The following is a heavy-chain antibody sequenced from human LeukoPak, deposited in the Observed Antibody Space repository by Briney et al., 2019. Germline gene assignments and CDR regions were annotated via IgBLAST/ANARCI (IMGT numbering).Heavy chain of an antibody. Sequence: SQTLSLTCAISGDSVSSNSAAWNWIRQSPSRGLEWLGRTYYRSKWYNDYAVSVKSRITINPDTSKNQFSLQLNSVTPEDTAVYYCARGIDYYDSSGYYYVFDYWGQGTLVTVSS. V-gene: IGHV6-1*01. J-gene: IGHJ4*02. CDR3: ARGIDYYDSSGYYYVFDY. D-gene: IGHD3-22*01. CDR2: TYYRSKWYN. CDR1: GDSVSSNSAA.